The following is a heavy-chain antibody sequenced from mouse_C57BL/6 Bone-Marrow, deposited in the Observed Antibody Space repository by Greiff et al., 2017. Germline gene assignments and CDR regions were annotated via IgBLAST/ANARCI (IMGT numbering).Heavy chain of an antibody. V-gene: IGHV1-69*01. CDR1: GYTFTSSW. CDR3: ARENWDLSWFAY. Sequence: QVQLQQPGAELVMPGASVKLSCKASGYTFTSSWMHWVTQRPGQGLEWIGEIDPSDSYTNYNQKFKGKSTLTVDKSSSTAYMQLSSLTSEDSAVYYCARENWDLSWFAYWGQGTLVTVSA. J-gene: IGHJ3*01. CDR2: IDPSDSYT. D-gene: IGHD4-1*01.